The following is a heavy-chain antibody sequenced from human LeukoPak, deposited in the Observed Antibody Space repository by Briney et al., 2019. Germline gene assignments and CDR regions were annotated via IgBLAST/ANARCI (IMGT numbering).Heavy chain of an antibody. CDR1: GFTFSSYG. V-gene: IGHV3-30*02. J-gene: IGHJ4*02. D-gene: IGHD5-24*01. CDR2: IWYDGSNK. CDR3: AKDMGDGYNYDY. Sequence: GGSLRLSCAASGFTFSSYGMHWFRQAPAKGLEWVAVIWYDGSNKYYADSVKGRFTISRDNSKNTLYLQMNSLRAEDTAVYYCAKDMGDGYNYDYWGQGTLVTVSS.